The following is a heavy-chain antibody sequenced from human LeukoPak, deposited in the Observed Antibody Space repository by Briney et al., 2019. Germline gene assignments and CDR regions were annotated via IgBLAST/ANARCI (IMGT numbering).Heavy chain of an antibody. D-gene: IGHD2-2*01. CDR2: IWYYGSNK. J-gene: IGHJ6*03. V-gene: IGHV3-33*06. CDR1: GFTFSSYG. Sequence: GGSLRLSCAASGFTFSSYGKHWVRQAPGKGLEWVAVIWYYGSNKYYADSVKGRFTISRDNSKNTLYLQMNSLRAEDTAVYYCAKAGYCSSTSCQEHYYYYMDVWGKGTTVTVSS. CDR3: AKAGYCSSTSCQEHYYYYMDV.